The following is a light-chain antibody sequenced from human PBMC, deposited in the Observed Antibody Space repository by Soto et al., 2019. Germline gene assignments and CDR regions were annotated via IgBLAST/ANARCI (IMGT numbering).Light chain of an antibody. CDR1: QSVRSW. Sequence: DILMTQSPSTLSASVGDRVTITCRASQSVRSWLAWYQQKPGVAPKVLIYDASRLQSGVPLRFSGGGSGTEFTLTISSLQPVDFATYYCQQYDYYSPTFGQGTKVEIK. CDR3: QQYDYYSPT. CDR2: DAS. J-gene: IGKJ1*01. V-gene: IGKV1-5*01.